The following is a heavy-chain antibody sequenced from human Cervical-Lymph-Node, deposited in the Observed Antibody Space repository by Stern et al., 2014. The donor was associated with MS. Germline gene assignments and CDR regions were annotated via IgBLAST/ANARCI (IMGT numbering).Heavy chain of an antibody. CDR2: INPSGDST. Sequence: QLVQSGAEVKKPGASVKISCKAPGYKFTNYYIHWMRQAPGQGPEWMGMINPSGDSTTYAQKFQCRVTMTRDTSTSTVYMELSRLRSEDAAVYYCASGRLGYWGQGTQVTVSS. CDR1: GYKFTNYY. CDR3: ASGRLGY. V-gene: IGHV1-46*01. J-gene: IGHJ4*02.